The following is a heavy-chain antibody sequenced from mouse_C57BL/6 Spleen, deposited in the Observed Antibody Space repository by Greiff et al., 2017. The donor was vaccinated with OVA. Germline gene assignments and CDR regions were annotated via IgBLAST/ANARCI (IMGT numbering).Heavy chain of an antibody. CDR2: IYPGDGDT. D-gene: IGHD2-3*01. CDR1: GYAFSSYW. J-gene: IGHJ3*01. V-gene: IGHV1-80*01. Sequence: VQLQESGAELVKPGASVKISCKASGYAFSSYWMNWVKQRPGKGLEWIGQIYPGDGDTNYNGKFKGKATLTADKSSSTAYMQLSSLTSEDSAVYFCARRYDHDWFAYWGQGTLVTVSA. CDR3: ARRYDHDWFAY.